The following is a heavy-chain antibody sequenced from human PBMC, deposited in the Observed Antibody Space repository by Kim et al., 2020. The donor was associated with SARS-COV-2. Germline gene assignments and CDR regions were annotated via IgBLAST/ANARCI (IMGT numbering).Heavy chain of an antibody. CDR2: IIPILGIA. D-gene: IGHD2-2*02. CDR3: ARGGIRYCSSTSCYTGGPYYYYGMDV. CDR1: GGTFSSYT. J-gene: IGHJ6*02. V-gene: IGHV1-69*02. Sequence: SVKVSCKASGGTFSSYTISWVRQAPGQGLEWMGRIIPILGIANYAQKFQGRVTITADKSTSTAYMELSSLRSEDTAVYYCARGGIRYCSSTSCYTGGPYYYYGMDVWGQGTTVTVSS.